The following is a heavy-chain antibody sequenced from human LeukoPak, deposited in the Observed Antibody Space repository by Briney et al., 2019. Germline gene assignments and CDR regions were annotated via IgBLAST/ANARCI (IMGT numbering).Heavy chain of an antibody. CDR1: GFSLKTSGMC. V-gene: IGHV2-70*01. J-gene: IGHJ5*02. CDR3: ARIYRDYYDSSGHGWFDP. CDR2: IDWDDDK. Sequence: SGPTLVNPTQTLTLTCTFSGFSLKTSGMCVSWIRQPPGKALEWLALIDWDDDKYYSTSLKTRLTISKDTSKNQVVLTMTNMDPVDTATYYCARIYRDYYDSSGHGWFDPWGQGTLVTVSS. D-gene: IGHD3-22*01.